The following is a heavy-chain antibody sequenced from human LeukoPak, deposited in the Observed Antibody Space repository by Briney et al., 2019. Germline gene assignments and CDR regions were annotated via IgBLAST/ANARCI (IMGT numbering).Heavy chain of an antibody. J-gene: IGHJ6*02. Sequence: GGSLRLSCAASGFTFDDYAMHWVGQAPGKGLEWVLGISWNSGSIGYADSVKGRFTISRDNAKNSLYLQMNSLRAEDTALYYCAKVATMNNGMDVWGQGTTVTVSS. V-gene: IGHV3-9*01. D-gene: IGHD5-24*01. CDR1: GFTFDDYA. CDR2: ISWNSGSI. CDR3: AKVATMNNGMDV.